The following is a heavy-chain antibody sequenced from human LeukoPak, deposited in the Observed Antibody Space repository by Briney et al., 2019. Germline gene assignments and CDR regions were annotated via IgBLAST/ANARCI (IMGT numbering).Heavy chain of an antibody. Sequence: GGSLRLSCAASGFPFTSHWLSWFRQSPGRGLEWVAHINSDGSEKNYVDSVKGRFTISRDNARNSQFLQMNSLRAEDTAVYYCARVGIAAAGTNFDYWGQGTLVTVSS. J-gene: IGHJ4*02. CDR3: ARVGIAAAGTNFDY. D-gene: IGHD6-13*01. CDR1: GFPFTSHW. V-gene: IGHV3-7*01. CDR2: INSDGSEK.